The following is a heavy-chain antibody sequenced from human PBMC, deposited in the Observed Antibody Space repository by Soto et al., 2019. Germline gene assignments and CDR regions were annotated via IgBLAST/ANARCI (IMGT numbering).Heavy chain of an antibody. CDR1: GFTFDDYA. CDR3: AKDIRGRPPYYFDY. D-gene: IGHD6-6*01. Sequence: EVQLVESGGGLVQPGRSLRLSCAASGFTFDDYAMHWVRQAPGKGREWVSGISWNSGSIGYADPVKGRFTISRDNAKNSLYLQMNSLRAEDTALYYCAKDIRGRPPYYFDYWGQGTLVTVSS. J-gene: IGHJ4*02. CDR2: ISWNSGSI. V-gene: IGHV3-9*01.